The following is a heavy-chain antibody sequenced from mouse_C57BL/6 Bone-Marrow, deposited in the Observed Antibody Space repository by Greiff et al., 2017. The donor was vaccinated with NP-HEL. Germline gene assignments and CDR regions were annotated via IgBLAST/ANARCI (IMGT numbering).Heavy chain of an antibody. V-gene: IGHV1-55*01. Sequence: QVQLQQPGAELVKPGASVKMSCKASGYTFTSYWITWVKQRPGQGLEWIGDIYPGSGSTNYNEKFKSKATLTVDTSSSTAYMQLSSLTSEDSAVYYCAREDYDKGQRVAYWGQGTLVTVSA. CDR3: AREDYDKGQRVAY. D-gene: IGHD2-4*01. J-gene: IGHJ3*01. CDR1: GYTFTSYW. CDR2: IYPGSGST.